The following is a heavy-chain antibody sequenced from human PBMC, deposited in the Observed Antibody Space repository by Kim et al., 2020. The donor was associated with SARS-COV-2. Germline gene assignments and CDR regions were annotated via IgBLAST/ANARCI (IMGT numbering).Heavy chain of an antibody. CDR3: ARGPQTYYYDSSGQGAFDI. CDR1: GGTFSSYA. CDR2: IIPIFGTA. J-gene: IGHJ3*02. V-gene: IGHV1-69*13. D-gene: IGHD3-22*01. Sequence: SVKVSCKASGGTFSSYAISWVRQAPGQGLEWMGGIIPIFGTANYAQKFQGRVTITADESTSTAYMELSSLRSEDTAVYYCARGPQTYYYDSSGQGAFDIWGQGTMVTVSS.